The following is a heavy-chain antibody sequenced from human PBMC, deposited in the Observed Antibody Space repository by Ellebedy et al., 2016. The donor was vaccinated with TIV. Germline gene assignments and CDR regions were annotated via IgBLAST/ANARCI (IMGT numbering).Heavy chain of an antibody. V-gene: IGHV3-11*03. J-gene: IGHJ2*01. CDR3: VRTPREPDL. CDR2: ISGGGDDI. D-gene: IGHD1-26*01. CDR1: GFTFSDYY. Sequence: GESLKISXAASGFTFSDYYMNWIRQAPGKGLEWVSYISGGGDDINYADSVRGRFTISRDNADNSLYLQMSCLRAEDTAVYYCVRTPREPDLWGRGTLVTVSS.